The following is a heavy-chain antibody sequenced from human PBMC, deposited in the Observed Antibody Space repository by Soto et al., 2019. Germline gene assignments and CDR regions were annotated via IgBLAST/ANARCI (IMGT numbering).Heavy chain of an antibody. J-gene: IGHJ6*02. CDR3: ARSRGYSYGYNYYYYYGMDV. V-gene: IGHV1-69*13. D-gene: IGHD5-18*01. CDR1: GGTFSSYA. Sequence: SVKVSCKASGGTFSSYAISWVRQAPGQGLEWMGGIIPIFGTANYAQKFQGRVTITADESTSTAYMELSSLRSEDTAVYYCARSRGYSYGYNYYYYYGMDVWGQGTKVTVSS. CDR2: IIPIFGTA.